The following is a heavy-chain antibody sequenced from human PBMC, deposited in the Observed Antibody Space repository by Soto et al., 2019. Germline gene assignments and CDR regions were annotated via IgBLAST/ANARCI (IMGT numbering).Heavy chain of an antibody. CDR1: GFTFNNYA. D-gene: IGHD2-21*02. J-gene: IGHJ4*02. CDR3: AKHRGAYCSGDCYVDF. CDR2: ITGNGVYT. Sequence: EVQLLESGGGLVQPGGSLRLSCAASGFTFNNYAMSWVRQAPGKGLEWVSVITGNGVYTYYADSVKGRFTISRDSSRNTLDLEMNSLRVEDSAQYYCAKHRGAYCSGDCYVDFWGQGTLVTVSS. V-gene: IGHV3-23*01.